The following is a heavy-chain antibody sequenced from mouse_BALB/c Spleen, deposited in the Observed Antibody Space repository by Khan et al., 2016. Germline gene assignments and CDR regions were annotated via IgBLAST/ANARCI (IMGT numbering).Heavy chain of an antibody. CDR3: ARDYYGSSYFDY. D-gene: IGHD1-1*01. CDR1: GYSITSDYA. CDR2: ISYSGST. V-gene: IGHV3-2*02. Sequence: VQLQQSGPGLVKPSQSLSLTCTVTGYSITSDYAWNWIRQFPGNKLEWMGYISYSGSTSYNPSLKSRSSITRDTSKNRFFLQLNSVTTEDTATYYCARDYYGSSYFDYWGQGTTLTVSS. J-gene: IGHJ2*01.